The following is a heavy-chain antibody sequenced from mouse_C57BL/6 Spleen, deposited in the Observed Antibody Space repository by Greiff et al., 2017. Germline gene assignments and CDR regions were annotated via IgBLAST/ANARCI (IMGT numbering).Heavy chain of an antibody. CDR1: GYTFTSYG. J-gene: IGHJ3*01. Sequence: VQLQQSGAELARPGASVKLSCKASGYTFTSYGISWVKQRTGQGLEWIGEIYPRSGNTYYNEKFKGKATLTADKSSSTAYMELRSLTSEDSAVXFCARSAGGAWFAYWGQGTLVTVSA. CDR2: IYPRSGNT. CDR3: ARSAGGAWFAY. D-gene: IGHD3-1*01. V-gene: IGHV1-81*01.